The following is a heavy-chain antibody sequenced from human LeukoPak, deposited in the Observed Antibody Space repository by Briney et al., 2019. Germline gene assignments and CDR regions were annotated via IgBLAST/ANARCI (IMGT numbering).Heavy chain of an antibody. D-gene: IGHD6-13*01. J-gene: IGHJ4*02. Sequence: PSETLSLTCTVSGGSISSSSYYWGWIRQPPGKGLEWIGSIYYSGSTYYNPSLKSRVTISVDTSKNQFSLKLSSVTAADTAVYYCASITGIAAAVPYHFDYWGQGTLVTVSS. CDR3: ASITGIAAAVPYHFDY. CDR1: GGSISSSSYY. V-gene: IGHV4-39*01. CDR2: IYYSGST.